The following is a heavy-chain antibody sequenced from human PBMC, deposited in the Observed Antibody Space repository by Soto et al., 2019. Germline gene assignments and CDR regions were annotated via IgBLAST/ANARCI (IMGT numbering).Heavy chain of an antibody. CDR2: IIPIFGTA. V-gene: IGHV1-69*06. CDR1: GGTFSSYA. CDR3: ARAPPYSGYDRGLDY. J-gene: IGHJ4*02. Sequence: GASVKVSCKASGGTFSSYAISWVRQAPGQGLEWMGGIIPIFGTANYAQKFQGRVTITADKSTSTAYMELSSLRSEDTAVYYCARAPPYSGYDRGLDYWGQGTLVTVSS. D-gene: IGHD5-12*01.